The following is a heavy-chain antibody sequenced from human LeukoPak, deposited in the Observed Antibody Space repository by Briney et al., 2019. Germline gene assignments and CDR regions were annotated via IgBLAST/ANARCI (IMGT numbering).Heavy chain of an antibody. Sequence: GGSLRLSCAASGFTFSSYGTHWVRQAPGKGLEWVAVISYDGSNKYYADSVKGRFTISRDNSKNTLYLQMNSLRAEDTAVYYCAKADCSSTSCYGVLIDYWGQGTLVTVSS. CDR2: ISYDGSNK. CDR1: GFTFSSYG. V-gene: IGHV3-30*18. J-gene: IGHJ4*02. D-gene: IGHD2-2*01. CDR3: AKADCSSTSCYGVLIDY.